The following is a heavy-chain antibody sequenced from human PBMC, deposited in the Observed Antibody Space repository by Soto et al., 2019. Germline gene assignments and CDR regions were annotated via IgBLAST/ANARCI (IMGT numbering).Heavy chain of an antibody. J-gene: IGHJ4*02. CDR1: GFTFSSYS. D-gene: IGHD5-18*01. CDR2: ISSSSSYI. V-gene: IGHV3-21*01. Sequence: EVQLVESGGGLVKPGGSLRLSCAASGFTFSSYSMNWVRQAPGKGLEWVSSISSSSSYIYYADSVKGRFTISRDNAKNSLYLQMNSLRAEDTAVYYCASVDTAPRGIDYFDYWGQGTLVTVSS. CDR3: ASVDTAPRGIDYFDY.